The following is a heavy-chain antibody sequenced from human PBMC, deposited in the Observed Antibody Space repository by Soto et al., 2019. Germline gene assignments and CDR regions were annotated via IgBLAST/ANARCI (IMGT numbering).Heavy chain of an antibody. Sequence: GGSLRLSCAASGFTFSSYSMNWVRQAPGKGLEWVSSISSSSSYIYYADSVKGRFTISRDNAKNSLYLQMNSLRAEDTAVYYCAYQYCSSTSCSFDYWGQGTLVTVSS. CDR2: ISSSSSYI. D-gene: IGHD2-2*01. CDR1: GFTFSSYS. J-gene: IGHJ4*02. CDR3: AYQYCSSTSCSFDY. V-gene: IGHV3-21*01.